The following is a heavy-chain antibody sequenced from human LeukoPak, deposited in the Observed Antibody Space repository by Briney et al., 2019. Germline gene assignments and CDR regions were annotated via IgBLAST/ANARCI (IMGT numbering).Heavy chain of an antibody. V-gene: IGHV4-38-2*01. D-gene: IGHD6-13*01. CDR1: GYSISSGYY. Sequence: SETLSLTCAVSGYSISSGYYWGWIRPPPGKGLEWIGTMYHGGSTYYNPSVRSRVTISVDKSKNPFSLELSSVTAADTAVYCWARQGGSWRLDYWGQGTLVTVSS. J-gene: IGHJ4*02. CDR3: ARQGGSWRLDY. CDR2: MYHGGST.